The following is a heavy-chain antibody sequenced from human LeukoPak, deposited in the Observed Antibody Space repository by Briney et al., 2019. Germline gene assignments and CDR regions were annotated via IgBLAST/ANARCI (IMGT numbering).Heavy chain of an antibody. CDR1: GFTFSSYA. CDR3: AKDLRYHYYDSSGSLNFDY. CDR2: ISGSGGST. J-gene: IGHJ4*02. V-gene: IGHV3-23*01. D-gene: IGHD3-22*01. Sequence: GGSLRLSCAASGFTFSSYAMSWVRQAPGKGLEWVSAISGSGGSTYYADSVKGRFTISRDNSKNTLYLQMNSLRAEDTAVYYCAKDLRYHYYDSSGSLNFDYWGQGTLVTVSS.